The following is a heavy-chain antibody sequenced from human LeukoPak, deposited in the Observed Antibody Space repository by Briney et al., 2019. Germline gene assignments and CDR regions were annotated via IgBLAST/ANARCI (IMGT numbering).Heavy chain of an antibody. CDR2: INPNSGGT. CDR1: GYTFTGYY. Sequence: ASVKVSCKASGYTFTGYYMHWVRQAPGQGLEWMGWINPNSGGTNYAQKFQGWVTMTRDTSISTAYMELSRLRSDDTAVYYCARSGGVAVAGTGDYWGQGTLVTVSS. CDR3: ARSGGVAVAGTGDY. J-gene: IGHJ4*02. D-gene: IGHD6-19*01. V-gene: IGHV1-2*04.